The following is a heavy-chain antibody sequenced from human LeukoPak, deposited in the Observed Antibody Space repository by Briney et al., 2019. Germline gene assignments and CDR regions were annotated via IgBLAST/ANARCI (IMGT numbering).Heavy chain of an antibody. V-gene: IGHV4-61*02. D-gene: IGHD6-19*01. CDR1: AGFISSGGYY. CDR2: IYTSGST. J-gene: IGHJ4*02. CDR3: ARSYSSGWNDY. Sequence: NPSESLSLTCTVAAGFISSGGYYCSWIRQPAGKGLEWSGRIYTSGSTNYNPSLKSGVTISADTSKNQSALKLSSVTAADTAVYYCARSYSSGWNDYWGQGTLVTVSS.